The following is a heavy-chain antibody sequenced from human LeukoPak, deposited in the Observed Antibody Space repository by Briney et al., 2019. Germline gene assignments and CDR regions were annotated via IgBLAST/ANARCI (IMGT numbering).Heavy chain of an antibody. CDR2: ISSSSSTI. Sequence: PGGSLRLSCTASGFTFSTYSMNWVHQAPGKGLEWVSYISSSSSTIYYADSVKGRFTISRDNAKNSLYLQMNSLRDEDTAVYYCARASFQRWLQLGGDWGQGTLVTVSS. CDR3: ARASFQRWLQLGGD. V-gene: IGHV3-48*02. D-gene: IGHD5-24*01. J-gene: IGHJ4*02. CDR1: GFTFSTYS.